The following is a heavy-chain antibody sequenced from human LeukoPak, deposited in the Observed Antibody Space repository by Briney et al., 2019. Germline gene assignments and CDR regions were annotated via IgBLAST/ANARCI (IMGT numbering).Heavy chain of an antibody. D-gene: IGHD3-9*01. CDR1: GYTFTSYS. CDR2: ISAYNGNT. V-gene: IGHV1-18*04. J-gene: IGHJ4*02. Sequence: ASVKVSCKASGYTFTSYSISWVRQAPGQGREWMGWISAYNGNTNYAQKLQGRVTMTTDTSTSTAYMELRSLRSDDTAVYYCAGAMYDILTGYYHLSYWGQGTLVTVSS. CDR3: AGAMYDILTGYYHLSY.